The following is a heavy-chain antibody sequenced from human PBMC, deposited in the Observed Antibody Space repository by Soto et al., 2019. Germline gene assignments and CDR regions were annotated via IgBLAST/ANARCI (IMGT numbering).Heavy chain of an antibody. CDR2: IIPILGIA. V-gene: IGHV1-69*04. Sequence: GVSVKVSCKASGGTFSSYTISWVRQAPGQGLEWMGRIIPILGIANYAQKFQGRVTITADKSTSTAYMELSSLRSEDTAVYYCARDGYYDSRQSANWGQGTLVTVSS. CDR3: ARDGYYDSRQSAN. J-gene: IGHJ4*02. CDR1: GGTFSSYT. D-gene: IGHD3-22*01.